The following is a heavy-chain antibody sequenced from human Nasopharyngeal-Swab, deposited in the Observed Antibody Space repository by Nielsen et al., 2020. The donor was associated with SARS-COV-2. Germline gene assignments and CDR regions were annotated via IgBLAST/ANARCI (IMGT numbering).Heavy chain of an antibody. CDR3: ARDRSTIWFGELPLDAFDI. J-gene: IGHJ3*02. V-gene: IGHV3-21*01. CDR2: ISSSSSYI. Sequence: VRQAPGKGLEWVSSISSSSSYIYYADSVKGRFTISRDNAKNSLYLQMNSLRAEDTAVYYCARDRSTIWFGELPLDAFDIWGRGTMVTVSS. D-gene: IGHD3-10*01.